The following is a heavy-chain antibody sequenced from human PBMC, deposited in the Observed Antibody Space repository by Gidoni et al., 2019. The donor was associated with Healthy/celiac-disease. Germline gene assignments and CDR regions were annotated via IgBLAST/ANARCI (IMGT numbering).Heavy chain of an antibody. CDR2: ISGSGGST. CDR3: ARIKGVAGPPGY. J-gene: IGHJ4*02. Sequence: EVQLLESGGRLVQPGGSLRRSCAASVLTFSSYAMSWVRQAPGKGLEWVSAISGSGGSTYYADSVKGRFTISRDNSKHTRYLQMNSLRAEDTAVYYCARIKGVAGPPGYWGQGTLVTVSS. D-gene: IGHD6-19*01. CDR1: VLTFSSYA. V-gene: IGHV3-23*01.